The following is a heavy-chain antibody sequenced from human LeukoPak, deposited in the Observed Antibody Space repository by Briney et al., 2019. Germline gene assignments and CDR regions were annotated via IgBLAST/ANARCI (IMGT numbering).Heavy chain of an antibody. V-gene: IGHV4-59*01. D-gene: IGHD7-27*01. CDR2: MYYSGGT. J-gene: IGHJ4*02. CDR1: GASISGYY. CDR3: AGTGLFFDY. Sequence: SETLSLACRVSGASISGYYWSWIRQPPGKGLEWIGHMYYSGGTTYNPSLKSRVSISLDTSKKHFSLKLSSVTAADTAVYYCAGTGLFFDYWSQGTLVTVSS.